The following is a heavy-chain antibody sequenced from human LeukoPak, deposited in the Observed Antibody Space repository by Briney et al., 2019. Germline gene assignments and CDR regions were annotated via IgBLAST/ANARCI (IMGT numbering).Heavy chain of an antibody. CDR3: ARVEPGCSSTSCSYYYYYYMDV. Sequence: ASVKVSCKASGYTFISYYISWVRQAPGQGLEWMGWISAYNGNTKFAQNFQGRVTMTTDTSTTTAYMELRSLRSDDTAVYYCARVEPGCSSTSCSYYYYYYMDVWGKGTTVTVSS. J-gene: IGHJ6*03. D-gene: IGHD2-2*01. CDR1: GYTFISYY. V-gene: IGHV1-18*01. CDR2: ISAYNGNT.